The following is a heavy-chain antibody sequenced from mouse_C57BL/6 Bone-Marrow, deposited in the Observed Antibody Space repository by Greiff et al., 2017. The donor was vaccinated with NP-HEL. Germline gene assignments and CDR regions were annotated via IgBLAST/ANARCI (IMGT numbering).Heavy chain of an antibody. CDR3: TREDDDYDGFDY. D-gene: IGHD2-4*01. Sequence: DVQLQESGEGLVKPGGSLKLSCAASGFTFSSYAMSWVRQTPEKRLEWVAYISSGGDYIYYADTVKGRFTISRDNARNTLYLQMSSLKSEDTAMYYCTREDDDYDGFDYWGQGTTLTVSS. CDR2: ISSGGDYI. CDR1: GFTFSSYA. V-gene: IGHV5-9-1*02. J-gene: IGHJ2*01.